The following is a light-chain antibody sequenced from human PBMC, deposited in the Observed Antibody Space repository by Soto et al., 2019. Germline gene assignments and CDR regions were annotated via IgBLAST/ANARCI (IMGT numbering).Light chain of an antibody. J-gene: IGLJ2*01. Sequence: QSALTQPASVSGSLGQSINISCTGTSSDVGGYNYVSWYQQHPGKDPKVVIFEVTKRPSGVSSRFSGSKSGNTASLTVSGLQAEDEGDYYCSSYTSSSTVLFGGGTKVTVL. CDR2: EVT. CDR3: SSYTSSSTVL. CDR1: SSDVGGYNY. V-gene: IGLV2-14*01.